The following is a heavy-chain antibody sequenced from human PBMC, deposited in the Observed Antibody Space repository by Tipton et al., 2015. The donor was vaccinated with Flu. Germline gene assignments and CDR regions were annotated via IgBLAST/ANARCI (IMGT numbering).Heavy chain of an antibody. D-gene: IGHD2-15*01. J-gene: IGHJ5*02. V-gene: IGHV1-2*06. CDR1: GYTFTGYY. Sequence: QLVQSGAEVKKPGASVKVSCKASGYTFTGYYMHWVRQAPGQGLEWMGRINPNSGGTNYAQKFQGRVTMTRDTSISTAYMELSRLRSDDTAVYYCARDYCSGGSCYLRGWFDPWGQGTLVTVSS. CDR3: ARDYCSGGSCYLRGWFDP. CDR2: INPNSGGT.